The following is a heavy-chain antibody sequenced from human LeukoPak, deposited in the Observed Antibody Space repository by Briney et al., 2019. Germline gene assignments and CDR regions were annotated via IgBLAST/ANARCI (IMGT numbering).Heavy chain of an antibody. J-gene: IGHJ4*02. D-gene: IGHD5-18*01. CDR2: IYYSGNT. Sequence: SETLSLTCTVSGASLTSPTYYQWGWIRQPPGKGLEWIGSIYYSGNTYYNPSLKSRVTISVDTSKNQFSLKLSSVTAADTAVYYCARQSTAMGTFDYWGQGTLVPVSS. CDR3: ARQSTAMGTFDY. CDR1: GASLTSPTYY. V-gene: IGHV4-39*01.